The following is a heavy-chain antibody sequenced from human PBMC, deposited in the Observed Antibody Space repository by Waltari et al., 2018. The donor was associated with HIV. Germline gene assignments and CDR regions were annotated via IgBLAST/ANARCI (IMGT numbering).Heavy chain of an antibody. V-gene: IGHV3-23*01. CDR2: ISGSGQTT. CDR3: AKGVSVATRTGFDS. CDR1: GFRFSDYA. J-gene: IGHJ4*02. D-gene: IGHD5-12*01. Sequence: VQLLESGGGLVQPGGSLRLSCAASGFRFSDYALGWVRQAAGKGLQCVATISGSGQTTYYAESVEGRFTISRDDSQNTLYLQMHSVRGEDTAVYFCAKGVSVATRTGFDSWGQGTMVIVSS.